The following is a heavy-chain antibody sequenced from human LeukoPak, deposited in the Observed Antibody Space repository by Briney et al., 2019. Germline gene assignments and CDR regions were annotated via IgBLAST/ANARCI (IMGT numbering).Heavy chain of an antibody. D-gene: IGHD6-19*01. CDR3: ARELGSSGWYGRPVDY. V-gene: IGHV4-4*07. CDR2: IYTSGST. CDR1: GGSISSYY. Sequence: SETLSLTCTVSGGSISSYYWSWIRQPAGKGLEWIGRIYTSGSTNYNPSLKSRVTMSVDTSKNQFSLKLSSVTAADTAVYYCARELGSSGWYGRPVDYWGQGTLVTVSS. J-gene: IGHJ4*02.